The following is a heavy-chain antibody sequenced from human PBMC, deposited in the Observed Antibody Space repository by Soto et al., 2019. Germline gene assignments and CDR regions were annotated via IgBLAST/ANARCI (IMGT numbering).Heavy chain of an antibody. CDR1: GFSLTTTGVG. D-gene: IGHD6-6*01. Sequence: QITLKESGPPLVKPTQTLTLTCTFSGFSLTTTGVGVGWIRQPPGKALEWLALIYWDDDKRYSPSLKSRLTISKDTSKNQVVLTMTNMDPVDTATYYCAHRVDYSSSFSFDYWGQGTLVSVSS. V-gene: IGHV2-5*02. J-gene: IGHJ4*02. CDR2: IYWDDDK. CDR3: AHRVDYSSSFSFDY.